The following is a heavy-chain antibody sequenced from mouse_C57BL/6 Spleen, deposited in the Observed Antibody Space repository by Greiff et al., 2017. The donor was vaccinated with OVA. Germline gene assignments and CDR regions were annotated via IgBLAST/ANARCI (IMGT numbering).Heavy chain of an antibody. CDR2: ISNLAYSI. CDR3: ARQRGYYAMDY. V-gene: IGHV5-15*01. CDR1: GFTFSDYG. J-gene: IGHJ4*01. Sequence: EVQVVESGGGLVQPGGSLKLSCAASGFTFSDYGMAWVRQAPRKGPEWVAFISNLAYSIYYADTVTGRFTISRENAKNTLYLEMSSLRSEDTAMYYCARQRGYYAMDYWGQGTSVTVSS.